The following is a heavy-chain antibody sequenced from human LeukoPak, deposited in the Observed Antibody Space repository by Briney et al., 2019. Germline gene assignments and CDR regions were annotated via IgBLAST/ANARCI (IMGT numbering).Heavy chain of an antibody. CDR1: GYTFTSYG. V-gene: IGHV1-18*01. Sequence: ASVKVSCKASGYTFTSYGISWVRQAPGQGLEWMGWISADNGNTNYAQKLQGRVTMTTDTSTSTAYMELRSLRSDDTAVYYCARNGYCSSTSCYTTPGYYYYYGMDVWGQGTTVTVSS. J-gene: IGHJ6*02. D-gene: IGHD2-2*02. CDR3: ARNGYCSSTSCYTTPGYYYYYGMDV. CDR2: ISADNGNT.